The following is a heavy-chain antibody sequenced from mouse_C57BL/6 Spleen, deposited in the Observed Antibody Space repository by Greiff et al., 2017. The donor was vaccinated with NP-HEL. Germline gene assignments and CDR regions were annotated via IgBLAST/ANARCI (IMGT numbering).Heavy chain of an antibody. CDR2: IYPGSGST. CDR3: ARSTVVATGYFDV. V-gene: IGHV1-55*01. Sequence: VQLQQPGAELVKPGASVKMSCKASGYTFTSYWITWVKQRPGQGLEWIGDIYPGSGSTNYNEKFKSKATLTVDTSSSTAYRQLSSLTSEDSAVYYCARSTVVATGYFDVWGTGTTVTVSS. D-gene: IGHD1-1*01. J-gene: IGHJ1*03. CDR1: GYTFTSYW.